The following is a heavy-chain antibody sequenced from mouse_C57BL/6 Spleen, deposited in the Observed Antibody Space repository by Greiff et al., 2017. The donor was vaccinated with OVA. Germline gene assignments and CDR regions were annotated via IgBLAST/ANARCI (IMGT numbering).Heavy chain of an antibody. CDR1: GYTFTDYN. Sequence: VQLQQSGPELVKPGASVKIPCKASGYTFTDYNMDWVKQSHGKSLEWIGDINPNNGGTNYNQKFKGKATLTVDKSSSTAYMELRSLTSEDTAVYYCARESYGDCGAMDYWGQGTSVTVSS. CDR2: INPNNGGT. V-gene: IGHV1-18*01. J-gene: IGHJ4*01. CDR3: ARESYGDCGAMDY. D-gene: IGHD2-13*01.